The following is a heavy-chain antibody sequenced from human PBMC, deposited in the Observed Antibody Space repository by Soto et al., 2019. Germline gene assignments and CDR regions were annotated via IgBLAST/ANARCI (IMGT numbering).Heavy chain of an antibody. D-gene: IGHD6-13*01. CDR3: ARPWYSSSWYKINCFDP. CDR1: GGSFSGYY. Sequence: QEQLQQWGAGLLKHSESLSLTCAVYGGSFSGYYWSWIRQPAGKGLEWIGEINHSGSTNYNPSLKSRVTISVDTSKNQFSLKLSSVTPADTAVYYCARPWYSSSWYKINCFDPWGQGTLVTVSS. CDR2: INHSGST. V-gene: IGHV4-34*01. J-gene: IGHJ5*02.